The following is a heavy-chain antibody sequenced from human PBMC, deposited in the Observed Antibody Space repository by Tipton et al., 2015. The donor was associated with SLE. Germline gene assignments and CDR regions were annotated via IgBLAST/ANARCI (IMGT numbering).Heavy chain of an antibody. CDR2: ILSSGST. V-gene: IGHV4-4*07. CDR3: ARVVGATNCGVVTLYGLDV. Sequence: TLSLTCTVSGGSMSSYYWNWIRQPAGKGLEWIGRILSSGSTKSNPSLKSRVTMSVDTSKNQFSLKVSSVTAADTAVYYCARVVGATNCGVVTLYGLDVWGQGTTVIVSS. CDR1: GGSMSSYY. D-gene: IGHD3-3*01. J-gene: IGHJ6*02.